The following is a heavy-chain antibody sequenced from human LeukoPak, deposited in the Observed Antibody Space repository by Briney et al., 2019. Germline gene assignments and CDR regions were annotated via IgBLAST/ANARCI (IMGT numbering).Heavy chain of an antibody. J-gene: IGHJ5*02. CDR1: GYTFTDYY. V-gene: IGHV1-69-2*01. CDR2: VDPEDGET. CDR3: ATDPEIVGATGAP. Sequence: ASLKVSCKVSGYTFTDYYMHWVQQAPGKGLEWMGLVDPEDGETIYAEKFQGRVTITANTSTDTAYMELSSLRSEDTAVYYCATDPEIVGATGAPWGQGTLVTVSS. D-gene: IGHD1-26*01.